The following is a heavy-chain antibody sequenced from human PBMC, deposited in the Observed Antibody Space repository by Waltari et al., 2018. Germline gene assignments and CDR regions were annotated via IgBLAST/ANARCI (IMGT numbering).Heavy chain of an antibody. V-gene: IGHV1-69-2*01. D-gene: IGHD3-9*01. CDR1: GYTFTAYY. CDR2: VDPEDGET. J-gene: IGHJ3*02. Sequence: EVQLVQSGAEVKKPGATVKISCKVSGYTFTAYYMHWVQQAPGKGLEWMGLVDPEDGETIYAEKFQGRVTITADTSTDTAYMELSSLRSEDTAVYYCATAPYYDILTGYSDAFDIWGQGTMVTVSS. CDR3: ATAPYYDILTGYSDAFDI.